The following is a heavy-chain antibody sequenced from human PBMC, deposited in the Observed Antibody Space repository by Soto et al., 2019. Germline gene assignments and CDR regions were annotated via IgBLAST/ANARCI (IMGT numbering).Heavy chain of an antibody. CDR2: TYYRSKWYN. CDR1: GDSVSSNSAA. D-gene: IGHD6-19*01. J-gene: IGHJ5*02. CDR3: AADRFIAVASLSNWFDP. Sequence: PSQTLSLTCAISGDSVSSNSAAWNWIRQSPSRGLEWLGRTYYRSKWYNDYAVSVKSRITINPDTSKSQFSLQLNSVTPEDTAVYYCAADRFIAVASLSNWFDPWGQGTLVTV. V-gene: IGHV6-1*01.